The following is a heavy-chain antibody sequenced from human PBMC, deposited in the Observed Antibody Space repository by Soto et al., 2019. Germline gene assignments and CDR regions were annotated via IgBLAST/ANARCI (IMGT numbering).Heavy chain of an antibody. J-gene: IGHJ6*03. D-gene: IGHD1-26*01. CDR3: ARGLGAIPYYYYYMDV. Sequence: ASVKVSCKASGYTFTSYDINWVRQATGQGLEWMGWMNPNSGNTGYAQKFQGRVTMTRNTSISTAYMELSSLRSEDTAMYYCARGLGAIPYYYYYMDVWGKGTTVTVSS. CDR2: MNPNSGNT. V-gene: IGHV1-8*02. CDR1: GYTFTSYD.